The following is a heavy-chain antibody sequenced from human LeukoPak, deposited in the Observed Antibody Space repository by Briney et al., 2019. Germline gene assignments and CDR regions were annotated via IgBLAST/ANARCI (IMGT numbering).Heavy chain of an antibody. CDR3: AKSWYYDFWSGYYGNFDY. Sequence: GGSLRLSCAASGFTFSSYAMSWVRQAPGKGLEWVAVISYDGSNKYYADSVKGRFTISRDNSKNTLYLQMNSLRAEDMAVYYCAKSWYYDFWSGYYGNFDYWGQGTLVTVSS. CDR2: ISYDGSNK. D-gene: IGHD3-3*01. CDR1: GFTFSSYA. J-gene: IGHJ4*02. V-gene: IGHV3-30-3*02.